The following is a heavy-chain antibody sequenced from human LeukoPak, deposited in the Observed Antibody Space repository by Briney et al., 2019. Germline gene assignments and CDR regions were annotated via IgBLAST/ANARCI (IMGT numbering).Heavy chain of an antibody. J-gene: IGHJ4*02. Sequence: GGSLRLSCAASGFTFSGYAMSWVRQAPGKGLEWVSAISGSGGSTYYADSVKGRLTISRDNSKNTLYLQMNSLRAEDTAVYYCAIRYYGSGSYSYWGQGTLVTVSS. V-gene: IGHV3-23*01. CDR3: AIRYYGSGSYSY. CDR2: ISGSGGST. D-gene: IGHD3-10*01. CDR1: GFTFSGYA.